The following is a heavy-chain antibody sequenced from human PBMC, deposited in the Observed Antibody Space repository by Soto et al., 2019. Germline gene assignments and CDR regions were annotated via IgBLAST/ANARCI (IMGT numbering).Heavy chain of an antibody. CDR3: ARGRSSGFRWFDP. D-gene: IGHD6-19*01. CDR2: ISAYNGNT. J-gene: IGHJ5*02. CDR1: GXTXTSYG. V-gene: IGHV1-18*01. Sequence: SVXVSCKASGXTXTSYGISWVRQAPGQGLEKMGWISAYNGNTYYAQKLQGRVTMTTDTSTSTAYMELRSLRSDDTAVYYCARGRSSGFRWFDPWGQGTLVTVSS.